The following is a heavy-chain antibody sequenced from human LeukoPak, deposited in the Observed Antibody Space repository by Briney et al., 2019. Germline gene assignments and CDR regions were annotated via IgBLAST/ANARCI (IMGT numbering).Heavy chain of an antibody. D-gene: IGHD1-26*01. CDR2: IYHSGTT. Sequence: PSETLSLTCTVSGGSVSSGSYYWSWIRQPPGKGLEWIGYIYHSGTTYYNPSLKSRVTISVDTSENQFSLKLTSVTAADSAMYYCARYSGNYRFFDYWGQGTLVTVSS. J-gene: IGHJ4*02. CDR1: GGSVSSGSYY. V-gene: IGHV4-31*03. CDR3: ARYSGNYRFFDY.